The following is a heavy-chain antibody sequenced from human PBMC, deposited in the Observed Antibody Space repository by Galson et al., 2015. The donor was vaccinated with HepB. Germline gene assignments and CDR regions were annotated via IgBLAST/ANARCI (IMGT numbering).Heavy chain of an antibody. CDR2: IKYDGRVK. Sequence: SLRLSCAASGFTFSSYGMHWVRQAPGKGLEWVANIKYDGRVKQSVDSVKGRFTISRNNAKNSLYLQMNSLRADDTAVYYCASGDDLDFWGRGTLVTVSS. CDR3: ASGDDLDF. J-gene: IGHJ4*02. CDR1: GFTFSSYG. V-gene: IGHV3-7*01. D-gene: IGHD2-21*01.